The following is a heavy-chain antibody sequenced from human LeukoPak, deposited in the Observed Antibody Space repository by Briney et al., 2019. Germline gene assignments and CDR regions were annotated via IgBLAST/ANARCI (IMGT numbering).Heavy chain of an antibody. J-gene: IGHJ3*02. Sequence: GGSLRLSCAASGFTLSSYGMSWVRQAPGKGLEWVSAIRVSDGSTFYADSVKGRFTISRDNSKSTLYLQMSSLRAEDTAVYHCAKDEDYSDRNGYYYDAFDIWGQGTVVTVSS. V-gene: IGHV3-23*01. D-gene: IGHD3-22*01. CDR1: GFTLSSYG. CDR2: IRVSDGST. CDR3: AKDEDYSDRNGYYYDAFDI.